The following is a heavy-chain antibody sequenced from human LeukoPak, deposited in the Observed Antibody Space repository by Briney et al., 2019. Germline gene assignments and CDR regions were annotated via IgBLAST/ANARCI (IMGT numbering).Heavy chain of an antibody. Sequence: GASVKVSCKASGYTFTSYGISWVRQAPGQGPEWMGWISAYNGNTNYAQKLQGRVTMTTDTSTSTAYMELRSLRSDDTAVYYCARDMFGKSLRNYYGSGIPGYWGQGTLVTVSS. CDR3: ARDMFGKSLRNYYGSGIPGY. J-gene: IGHJ4*02. CDR2: ISAYNGNT. CDR1: GYTFTSYG. D-gene: IGHD3-10*01. V-gene: IGHV1-18*04.